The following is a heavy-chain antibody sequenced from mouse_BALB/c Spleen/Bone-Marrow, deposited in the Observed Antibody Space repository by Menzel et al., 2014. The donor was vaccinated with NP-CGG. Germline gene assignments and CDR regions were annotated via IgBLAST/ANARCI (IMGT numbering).Heavy chain of an antibody. CDR3: ARASVVPYYFDF. J-gene: IGHJ2*01. CDR1: GYTFSNYW. V-gene: IGHV1-9*01. Sequence: LQQSGAELMKPGASVKISCKATGYTFSNYWIDWVKQRPGHGLEWIGEILPGSGTANYNEKFKGKATFTADTSSNTAYMQLSSLTFEDSALYYCARASVVPYYFDFWGQGTTLTVSS. CDR2: ILPGSGTA. D-gene: IGHD1-1*01.